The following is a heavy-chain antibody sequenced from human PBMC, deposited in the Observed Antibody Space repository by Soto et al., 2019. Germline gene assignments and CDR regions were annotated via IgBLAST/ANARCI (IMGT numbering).Heavy chain of an antibody. Sequence: SETLSLTCTVSGGSISSSSYYWGWIRQPPGKGLEWIGSIYYSGSTNYNPSLKSRVTILVDVSKNQFSLRMTSVTAADTAVYYCARDQTEVTTDQHGWFGPWGQGALVTVSS. CDR1: GGSISSSSYY. V-gene: IGHV4-39*07. D-gene: IGHD1-1*01. CDR2: IYYSGST. J-gene: IGHJ5*02. CDR3: ARDQTEVTTDQHGWFGP.